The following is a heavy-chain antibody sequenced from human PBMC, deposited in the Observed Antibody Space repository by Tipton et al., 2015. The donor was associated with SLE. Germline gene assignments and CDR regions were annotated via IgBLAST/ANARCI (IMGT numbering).Heavy chain of an antibody. D-gene: IGHD3-3*01. J-gene: IGHJ6*03. CDR2: IYYSGST. Sequence: TLSLTCTVSGGSISSSSYYWGWIRQPPGKGLEWIGSIYYSGSTYYNPSLKSRVTISVDTSKNQFSLKLSSVTAADTAVYYCARYYDFWSGYGYYYYYYMDVWGKGTTVTVSS. V-gene: IGHV4-39*07. CDR1: GGSISSSSYY. CDR3: ARYYDFWSGYGYYYYYYMDV.